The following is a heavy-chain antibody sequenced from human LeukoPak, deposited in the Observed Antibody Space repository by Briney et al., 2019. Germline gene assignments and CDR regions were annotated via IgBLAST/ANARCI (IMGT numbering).Heavy chain of an antibody. CDR1: GGTSSSYA. V-gene: IGHV1-69*06. CDR2: IIPIFGTA. CDR3: ARWRNYDILTGDDAFDI. J-gene: IGHJ3*02. Sequence: ASVKVSCKASGGTSSSYAISWVRQAPGQGLEWMGGIIPIFGTANYAQKFQGRVTITADKSTSTAYMELSSLRSEDTAVYYCARWRNYDILTGDDAFDIWGQGTMVTVSS. D-gene: IGHD3-9*01.